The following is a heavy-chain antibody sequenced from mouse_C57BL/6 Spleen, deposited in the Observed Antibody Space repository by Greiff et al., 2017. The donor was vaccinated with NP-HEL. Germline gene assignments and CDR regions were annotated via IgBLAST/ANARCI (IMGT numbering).Heavy chain of an antibody. D-gene: IGHD1-1*01. V-gene: IGHV1-52*01. J-gene: IGHJ2*01. CDR2: IDPSDSET. CDR1: GYTFTSYW. Sequence: QVHVKQPGAELVRPGSSVKLSCKASGYTFTSYWMHWVKQRPIQGLEWIGNIDPSDSETHYNQKFKDKATLTVDKSSSTAYMQLSSLTSEDSAVYYCARGGITTVVEPYFDYWGQGTTLTVSS. CDR3: ARGGITTVVEPYFDY.